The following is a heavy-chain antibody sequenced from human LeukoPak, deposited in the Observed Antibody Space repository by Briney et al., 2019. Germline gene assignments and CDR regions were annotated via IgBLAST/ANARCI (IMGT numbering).Heavy chain of an antibody. CDR1: GGSISSYY. J-gene: IGHJ6*03. V-gene: IGHV4-59*04. CDR3: ARSYWAGTTTRGYYYYMDV. D-gene: IGHD1-1*01. CDR2: IYYSGST. Sequence: SETLSLTCTVSGGSISSYYWSWIRQPPGKGLEWIGNIYYSGSTYYNPSLKSRVSISVDTSRNQFSLKLSSVTAADTAVYYCARSYWAGTTTRGYYYYMDVWGKGTTVTVSS.